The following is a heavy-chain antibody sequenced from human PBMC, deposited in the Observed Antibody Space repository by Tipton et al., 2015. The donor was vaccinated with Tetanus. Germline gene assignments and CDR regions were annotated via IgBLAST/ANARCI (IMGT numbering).Heavy chain of an antibody. CDR3: ARAGSGNKYSFDY. CDR2: ISYDGSDK. J-gene: IGHJ4*02. Sequence: SGFTFTNYGFHWVRQAPGKGLEWVAVISYDGSDKYYADSVTGRFTISRDNSKNTLYLQMNSLRAEDTAIYYCARAGSGNKYSFDYWGQGTLVTVSS. CDR1: GFTFTNYG. D-gene: IGHD3-10*01. V-gene: IGHV3-30*19.